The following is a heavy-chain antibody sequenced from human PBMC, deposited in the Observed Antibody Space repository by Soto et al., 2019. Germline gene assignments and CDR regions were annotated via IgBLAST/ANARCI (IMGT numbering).Heavy chain of an antibody. J-gene: IGHJ5*02. V-gene: IGHV3-23*01. CDR1: GITFSSYA. D-gene: IGHD1-26*01. CDR3: AKSGGTFSGSYYAA. Sequence: GGSLRLSCTTSGITFSSYAMSWVRQAPGKGLEWVSAISSSGGSTYYADSVKGRFTISRDNSKNTLYLQMSSLRAEDTALYYCAKSGGTFSGSYYAAWGQGTLVTVSS. CDR2: ISSSGGST.